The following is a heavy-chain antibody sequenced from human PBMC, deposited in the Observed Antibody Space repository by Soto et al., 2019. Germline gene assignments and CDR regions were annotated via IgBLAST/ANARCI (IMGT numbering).Heavy chain of an antibody. D-gene: IGHD3-10*01. CDR2: IYYRGNT. V-gene: IGHV4-30-4*01. J-gene: IGHJ5*02. CDR3: ARDYYYSSGSYFNH. Sequence: LSLTCTVSGGSISSGDYHWSWVRQPPGKRLEWIGYIYYRGNTYYNPSLESRITISVDTSKNQFTLKLSSVTAADTAVYYRARDYYYSSGSYFNHWGQGTLVTVSS. CDR1: GGSISSGDYH.